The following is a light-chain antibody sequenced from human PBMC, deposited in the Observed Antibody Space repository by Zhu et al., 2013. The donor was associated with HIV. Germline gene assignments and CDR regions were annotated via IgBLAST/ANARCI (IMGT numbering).Light chain of an antibody. Sequence: QSALTQPASVSGSPGQSITISCTGTSSDVGGYKYVSWYLQYPGKAPKLMIYEVNNRPSGISNRFSGSKSGNTASLTISGLQAEDEADYYCTSYTSSSTVVFGGGTKLTVL. V-gene: IGLV2-14*01. J-gene: IGLJ2*01. CDR3: TSYTSSSTVV. CDR1: SSDVGGYKY. CDR2: EVN.